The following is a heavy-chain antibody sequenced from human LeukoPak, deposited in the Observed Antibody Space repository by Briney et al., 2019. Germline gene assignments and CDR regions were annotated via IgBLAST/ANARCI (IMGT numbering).Heavy chain of an antibody. CDR3: ASSHPLGSNNDYYTPFDY. D-gene: IGHD3-3*01. CDR1: GGSISNYY. Sequence: SETLSLTCSVSGGSISNYYWSWIRQPPGKGPEWIGYLYYSGDTNYNPSLKSRVTISVDTSKNQFSLSLSSVTAADTAVYYCASSHPLGSNNDYYTPFDYWGQGTLVTVSS. CDR2: LYYSGDT. J-gene: IGHJ4*02. V-gene: IGHV4-59*01.